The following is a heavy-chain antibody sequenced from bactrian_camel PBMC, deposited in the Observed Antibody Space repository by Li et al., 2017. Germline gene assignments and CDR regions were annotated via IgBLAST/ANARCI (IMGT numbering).Heavy chain of an antibody. CDR2: IYTGGGIT. V-gene: IGHV3S1*01. CDR1: VTLYSSVC. J-gene: IGHJ4*01. D-gene: IGHD1*01. CDR3: AAYCFSRFGLGSRTFGQYTY. Sequence: QVQLVESGGGSVQAGGSLRLSCEVSVTLYSSVCMAWVRQAPGKEREGVAAIYTGGGITLYADSVKGRFTISRDDDKNTLYLQMNALKTEDTAVYYCAAYCFSRFGLGSRTFGQYTYWGQGTQVTVS.